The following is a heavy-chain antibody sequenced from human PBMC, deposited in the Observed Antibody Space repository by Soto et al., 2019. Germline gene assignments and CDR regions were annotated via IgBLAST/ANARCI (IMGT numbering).Heavy chain of an antibody. Sequence: SETLSLTCTVAGHSINSDYYCGWIRQPPGKGLEWIGSIYPSGGTYYNPSLKSRVTISIDTSKNQFSLRLTSVTAADTAMYYCARKGYYPSGRINLFDSWGQGTLVTVSS. J-gene: IGHJ4*02. CDR1: GHSINSDYY. CDR2: IYPSGGT. CDR3: ARKGYYPSGRINLFDS. V-gene: IGHV4-38-2*02. D-gene: IGHD3-10*01.